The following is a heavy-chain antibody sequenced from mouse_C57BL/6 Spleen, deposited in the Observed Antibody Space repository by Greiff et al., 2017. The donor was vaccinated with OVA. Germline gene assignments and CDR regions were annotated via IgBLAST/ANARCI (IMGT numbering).Heavy chain of an antibody. CDR2: IDPSDSYT. J-gene: IGHJ1*03. CDR1: GYTFTSYW. CDR3: ALYGNYWYFDV. D-gene: IGHD2-1*01. V-gene: IGHV1-69*01. Sequence: VQLQQPGAELVMPGASVKLSCKASGYTFTSYWMHWVKQRPGQGLEWIGEIDPSDSYTNYNQKFKGKSTLTVDKSSSTAYMQLSSLTSEDSAVYYCALYGNYWYFDVWGTGTTVTVSS.